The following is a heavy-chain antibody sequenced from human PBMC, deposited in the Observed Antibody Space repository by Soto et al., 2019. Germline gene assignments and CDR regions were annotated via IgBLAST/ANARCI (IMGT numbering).Heavy chain of an antibody. V-gene: IGHV1-69*12. J-gene: IGHJ6*02. CDR2: IIPIFATA. D-gene: IGHD3-16*01. Sequence: QVQLVQSGAEVKKPGSSVKVSCKASGGTFSSYAINWVRQAPGQGLEWMGGIIPIFATADYAQKFQGRVTITADESTSTAYMELSSLRSEDTAWYYCAHCLLGVNYYYGMDVWGQGTTVTVSS. CDR1: GGTFSSYA. CDR3: AHCLLGVNYYYGMDV.